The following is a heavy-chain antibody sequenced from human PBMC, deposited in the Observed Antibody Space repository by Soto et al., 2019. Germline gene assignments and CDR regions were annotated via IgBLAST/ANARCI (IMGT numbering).Heavy chain of an antibody. J-gene: IGHJ2*01. CDR1: GDSISSSSYY. CDR3: AKTGPYDILTYWYFDL. CDR2: IFYSGTT. Sequence: HLQLQESGPGLVKPSETLSLTCTVSGDSISSSSYYWVWIRQPPGRGLEWIGSIFYSGTTYYNPSLKSRVTISIDTSKNQFSLKLTSVTAADTAVYYCAKTGPYDILTYWYFDLWGRGTLVTVSS. D-gene: IGHD3-9*01. V-gene: IGHV4-39*01.